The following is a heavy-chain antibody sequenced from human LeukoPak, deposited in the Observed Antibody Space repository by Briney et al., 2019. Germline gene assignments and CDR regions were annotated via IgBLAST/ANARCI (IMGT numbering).Heavy chain of an antibody. CDR2: ISYDGSNK. J-gene: IGHJ6*03. CDR3: AKKGSGYCSSTSCSSSYYYYMDV. CDR1: GFTFSSYA. V-gene: IGHV3-30-3*01. D-gene: IGHD2-2*03. Sequence: GGSLRLSCAASGFTFSSYAMHWVRQAPGKGLEWVAVISYDGSNKYYADSVKGRFTISRDNSKNTLCLQMNSLRAEDTAVYYCAKKGSGYCSSTSCSSSYYYYMDVWGKGTTVTVSS.